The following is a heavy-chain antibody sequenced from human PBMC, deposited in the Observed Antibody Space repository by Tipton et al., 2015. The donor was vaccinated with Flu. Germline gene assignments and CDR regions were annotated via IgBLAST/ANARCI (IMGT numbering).Heavy chain of an antibody. CDR3: ARGDAFGV. CDR2: IYPGDSKT. J-gene: IGHJ3*01. Sequence: QLVQSGAEVKKPGESLKISCKLSGQTFSDFWIGWVRQMPGKGLEWMGIIYPGDSKTIYSPSFQGRVTISVDKSIDTAYLQWSSLKASDTAMYYCARGDAFGVWGQGTLVTVSS. V-gene: IGHV5-51*01. CDR1: GQTFSDFW.